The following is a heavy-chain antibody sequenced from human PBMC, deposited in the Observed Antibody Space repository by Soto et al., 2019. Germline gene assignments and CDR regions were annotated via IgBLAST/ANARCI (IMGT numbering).Heavy chain of an antibody. J-gene: IGHJ6*02. CDR3: AKDDSSSPLWYYGMDV. CDR1: GFTFSTYA. CDR2: MSYDGGSK. Sequence: QVQLVESGGGVVQPGRSLRLSCAASGFTFSTYAMHWVRQAPGKGLAWVAVMSYDGGSKYYADSVKGRFTISRDNSKNTLYLQMNSLSVEDTAVYYCAKDDSSSPLWYYGMDVWGQGTTVTVSS. D-gene: IGHD6-6*01. V-gene: IGHV3-30-3*01.